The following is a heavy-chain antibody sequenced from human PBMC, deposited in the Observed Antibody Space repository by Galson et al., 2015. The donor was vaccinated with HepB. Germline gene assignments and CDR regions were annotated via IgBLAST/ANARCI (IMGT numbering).Heavy chain of an antibody. J-gene: IGHJ4*02. D-gene: IGHD6-19*01. CDR2: IYPGGDST. CDR1: GFTFGSYS. Sequence: SLRLSCAASGFTFGSYSMAWVRQAPGKGLEWLSYIYPGGDSTYYADSVKDRFSISRDNSRNTLYLQMNSLRVEDTAVYYCAKDRVRDSAWSLDFWGQGTLVTVSA. V-gene: IGHV3-23*01. CDR3: AKDRVRDSAWSLDF.